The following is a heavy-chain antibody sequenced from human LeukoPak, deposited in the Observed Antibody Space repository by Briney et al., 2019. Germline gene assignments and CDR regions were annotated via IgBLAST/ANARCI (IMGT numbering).Heavy chain of an antibody. D-gene: IGHD6-6*01. V-gene: IGHV4-61*01. CDR2: IYYSGST. CDR3: ARGGAARLHFQN. J-gene: IGHJ1*01. Sequence: PSETLSLTCNVSGASFSSGSYYRSWIRQPPGKELEWIGYIYYSGSTSYNPSLKSRVTISVDTSKNQFSLNLNSVTAADTAVYYCARGGAARLHFQNWGQGTLVTVSS. CDR1: GASFSSGSYY.